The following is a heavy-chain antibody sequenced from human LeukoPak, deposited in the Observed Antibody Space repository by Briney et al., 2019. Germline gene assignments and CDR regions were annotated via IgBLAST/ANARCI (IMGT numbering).Heavy chain of an antibody. J-gene: IGHJ4*02. D-gene: IGHD2-21*02. Sequence: SETLSLTCAVYGGSFSGYYWSWIRQPPGKGLEWIGEINHSGSTNYNPSLKSRVTISVDTSKNQFSLKLSSVTAADTAVYYCARGVVVTAKSTRRTSAENYWGQGTLVTVSS. CDR3: ARGVVVTAKSTRRTSAENY. CDR1: GGSFSGYY. CDR2: INHSGST. V-gene: IGHV4-34*01.